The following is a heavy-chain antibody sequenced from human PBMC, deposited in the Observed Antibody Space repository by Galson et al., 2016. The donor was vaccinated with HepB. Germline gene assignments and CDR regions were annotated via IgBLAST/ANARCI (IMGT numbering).Heavy chain of an antibody. J-gene: IGHJ4*02. CDR2: IYNSGST. Sequence: TLSLTCTVSGVSITSGGYYWSWIRQHPGKGLGWIGYIYNSGSTYYNPSLKSRVTISADTTKNLFSLKLSSVTASDTAVYYCARGHYSPHPQKYYFDYWGQGTLVTVAS. D-gene: IGHD3-10*01. CDR1: GVSITSGGYY. CDR3: ARGHYSPHPQKYYFDY. V-gene: IGHV4-31*03.